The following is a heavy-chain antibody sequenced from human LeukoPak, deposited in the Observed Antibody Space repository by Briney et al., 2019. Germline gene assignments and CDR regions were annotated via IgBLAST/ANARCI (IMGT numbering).Heavy chain of an antibody. Sequence: GSLRLSCEASGFTFRNYWLSWVRQAPGKGLEWVANIKQDGSEKYCVDSVKGRFTISRDNAKNSLYLQMNSLRAEDTAVYYCAREPYYYGSGSDLRPFDPWGQGTLVTVSS. CDR2: IKQDGSEK. V-gene: IGHV3-7*01. CDR3: AREPYYYGSGSDLRPFDP. CDR1: GFTFRNYW. D-gene: IGHD3-10*01. J-gene: IGHJ5*02.